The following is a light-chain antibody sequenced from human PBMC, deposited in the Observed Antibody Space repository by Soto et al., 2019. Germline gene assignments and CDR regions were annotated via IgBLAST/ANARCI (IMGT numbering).Light chain of an antibody. CDR2: EVD. Sequence: QSALTQPPSVSGSPGQTITISCTGTSADVGSYYLVSWYQQHPGKAPKLMIYEVDKRPSGVSNRLSGSKSGTTASLTISGVQAEDEGDYYQSSYGGSSGQVFGGGTKLTVL. J-gene: IGLJ2*01. CDR1: SADVGSYYL. V-gene: IGLV2-23*02. CDR3: SSYGGSSGQV.